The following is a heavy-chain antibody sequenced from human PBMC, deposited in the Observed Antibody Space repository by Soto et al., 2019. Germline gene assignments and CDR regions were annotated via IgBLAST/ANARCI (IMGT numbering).Heavy chain of an antibody. J-gene: IGHJ6*02. CDR3: ARENCISTSCYFYYYYGMDV. V-gene: IGHV3-74*01. Sequence: EVPLVESGGGLVQPGGSLRLSCAASGFTFSSYWMHWVRQAPGKGLVWVSRINSDGSSTSYADSVKGRFTISRDNAKNTLYLQMSSLRAEDTAVYYCARENCISTSCYFYYYYGMDVWGQGTTVTVSS. CDR1: GFTFSSYW. D-gene: IGHD2-2*01. CDR2: INSDGSST.